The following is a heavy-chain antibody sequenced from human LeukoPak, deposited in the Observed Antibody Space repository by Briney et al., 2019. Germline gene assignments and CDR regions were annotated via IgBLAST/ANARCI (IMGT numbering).Heavy chain of an antibody. Sequence: SETLSLTCTVSGGSISSYYWSWIRQPPGKGLEWIGYIYYSGSTNYNPSLKSRVTISVDTSKNQFSLKLSSVTAADTAVYYCARVRDGYGDYGAFDIWGQGTMVTVSS. V-gene: IGHV4-59*01. CDR1: GGSISSYY. CDR2: IYYSGST. D-gene: IGHD4-17*01. CDR3: ARVRDGYGDYGAFDI. J-gene: IGHJ3*02.